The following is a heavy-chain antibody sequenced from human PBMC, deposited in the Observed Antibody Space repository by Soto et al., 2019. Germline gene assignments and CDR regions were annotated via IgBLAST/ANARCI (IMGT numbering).Heavy chain of an antibody. CDR3: ARDRRPDRYYYYGMDV. CDR1: GYTFTSYA. Sequence: GASVKVSCKASGYTFTSYAMHWVRQAPGQRLEWMGWINAGNGNTKYPQKFQGRVTITRDTSASTAYMELSSLRSEDTAVYYCARDRRPDRYYYYGMDVWGQGTTVTVSS. CDR2: INAGNGNT. V-gene: IGHV1-3*01. J-gene: IGHJ6*02.